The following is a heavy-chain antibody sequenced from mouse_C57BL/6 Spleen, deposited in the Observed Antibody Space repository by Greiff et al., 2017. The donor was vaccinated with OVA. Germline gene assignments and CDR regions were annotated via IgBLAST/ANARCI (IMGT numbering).Heavy chain of an antibody. CDR1: GYTFTSYG. CDR3: ARQRNGSYAMDY. CDR2: IYPRSGNT. Sequence: LVESGAELARPGASVKLSCKASGYTFTSYGISWVKQRTGQGLEWIGEIYPRSGNTYYNEKFKGKATLTADKSSSTAYMELRSLTSEDSAGYFCARQRNGSYAMDYWGQGTSVTVSS. J-gene: IGHJ4*01. V-gene: IGHV1-81*01.